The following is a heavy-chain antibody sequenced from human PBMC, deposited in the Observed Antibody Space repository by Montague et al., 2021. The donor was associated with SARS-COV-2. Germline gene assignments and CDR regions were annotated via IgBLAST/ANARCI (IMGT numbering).Heavy chain of an antibody. CDR3: ARAPNYDVSTGYYYYAQDV. J-gene: IGHJ6*02. CDR2: ISSGGTAT. D-gene: IGHD3-16*01. CDR1: EFSFSDYY. Sequence: SLRLSCPASEFSFSDYYMAWIRQAPGKGPEWVAYISSGGTATYYADSVRGRFTISRDNAKKSLHLQMNSLTAADAAVYYCARAPNYDVSTGYYYYAQDVWGQGTTVTVSS. V-gene: IGHV3-11*01.